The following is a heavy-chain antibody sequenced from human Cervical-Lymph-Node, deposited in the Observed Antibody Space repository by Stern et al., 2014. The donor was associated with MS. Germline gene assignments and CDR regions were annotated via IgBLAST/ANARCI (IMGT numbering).Heavy chain of an antibody. J-gene: IGHJ4*02. V-gene: IGHV3-30*01. Sequence: QVQLVESGGGVVQPGRSLRLSCAASGLTFKHNALQWVRQAPGKGLEWVAVISYDGRDKYYSASVNGRFTISRDNSKNTAYLQMNSLRLEDTGVYYCARPEDYGDFDYWGQGTLVTVSS. CDR2: ISYDGRDK. CDR3: ARPEDYGDFDY. D-gene: IGHD4-17*01. CDR1: GLTFKHNA.